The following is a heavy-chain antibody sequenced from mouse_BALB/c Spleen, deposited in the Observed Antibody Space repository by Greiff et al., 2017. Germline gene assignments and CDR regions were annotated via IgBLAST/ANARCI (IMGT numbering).Heavy chain of an antibody. D-gene: IGHD2-1*01. CDR1: GFSLTSYG. Sequence: QVQLKESGPGLVQPSQSLSITCTVSGFSLTSYGVHWVRQSPGKGLEWLGVIWSGGSTDYNAAFISRLSISKDNSKSQVFFKMNSLQANDTAIYYCARSGNYKGYAMDYWGQGTSVTVSS. J-gene: IGHJ4*01. CDR3: ARSGNYKGYAMDY. CDR2: IWSGGST. V-gene: IGHV2-2*02.